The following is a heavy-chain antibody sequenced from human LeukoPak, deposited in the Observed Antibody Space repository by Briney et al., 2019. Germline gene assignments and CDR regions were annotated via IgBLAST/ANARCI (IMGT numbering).Heavy chain of an antibody. Sequence: SETLSLTCTVSGYSISSGYYWSWIRQPPGKGLEWIGYIYYSGSTNYNPSLKSRVTISVDTSKNQFSLKLSSVTAADTAVYYCARHSSSWYFDYWGQGTLVTVSS. J-gene: IGHJ4*02. CDR1: GYSISSGYY. D-gene: IGHD6-13*01. CDR3: ARHSSSWYFDY. V-gene: IGHV4-61*01. CDR2: IYYSGST.